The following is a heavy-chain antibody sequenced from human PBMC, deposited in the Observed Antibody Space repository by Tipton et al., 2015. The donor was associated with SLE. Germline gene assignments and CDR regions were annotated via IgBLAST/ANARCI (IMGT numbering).Heavy chain of an antibody. CDR1: GGSISSSSYY. D-gene: IGHD3-22*01. V-gene: IGHV4-61*05. Sequence: TLSLTCTVSGGSISSSSYYWGWIRQPPGKGLEWIGYIYYSGSTNYNPSLKSRVTISVDTSKNQFSLKLSSVTAADTAVYYCARQGYYDSSAFGYWGQGTLVTVSS. CDR3: ARQGYYDSSAFGY. CDR2: IYYSGST. J-gene: IGHJ4*02.